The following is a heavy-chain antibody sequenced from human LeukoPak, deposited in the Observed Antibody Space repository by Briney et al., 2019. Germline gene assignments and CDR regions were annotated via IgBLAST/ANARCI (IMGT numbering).Heavy chain of an antibody. J-gene: IGHJ3*02. D-gene: IGHD6-19*01. CDR1: GFTFSSYN. V-gene: IGHV3-21*01. Sequence: GGSLRLSCAASGFTFSSYNMNWVRQAPGKGLEWVSSISSSSSYIYYADSVKGRFTISRDNAKNSLYLQMNSLRAEDTAVYYCARDHVIAVAPDAFDIWGQGTMVTVSS. CDR3: ARDHVIAVAPDAFDI. CDR2: ISSSSSYI.